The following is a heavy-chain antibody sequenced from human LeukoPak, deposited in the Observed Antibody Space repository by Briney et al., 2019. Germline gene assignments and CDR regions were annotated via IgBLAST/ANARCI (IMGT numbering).Heavy chain of an antibody. J-gene: IGHJ6*03. CDR3: ASQTDIVVVPAHFHPDYYYYMDV. D-gene: IGHD2-2*01. Sequence: SVKVSCKASGGTFSSYAISWVRQAPGQGLEWMGGIIPIFGTANYAQKFQGRVTITTDESTSTAYMELSSLRSEDTAVYYCASQTDIVVVPAHFHPDYYYYMDVWGKGTTVTVSS. V-gene: IGHV1-69*05. CDR1: GGTFSSYA. CDR2: IIPIFGTA.